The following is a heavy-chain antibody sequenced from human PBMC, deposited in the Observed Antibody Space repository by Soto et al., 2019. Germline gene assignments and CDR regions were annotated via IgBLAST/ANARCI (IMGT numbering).Heavy chain of an antibody. Sequence: QVQLVQSGAEVKKPGASVKVSCKASGYTFTSYGISWVRQAPGQGLEWMGWISAYNGNTNYALKLQGRVTMTTDTSTSTDYRELRSQRSDDTDVYYCAGVRYCSGGSCNWFDPWGQRTLVTVSS. J-gene: IGHJ5*02. V-gene: IGHV1-18*01. CDR1: GYTFTSYG. CDR2: ISAYNGNT. D-gene: IGHD2-15*01. CDR3: AGVRYCSGGSCNWFDP.